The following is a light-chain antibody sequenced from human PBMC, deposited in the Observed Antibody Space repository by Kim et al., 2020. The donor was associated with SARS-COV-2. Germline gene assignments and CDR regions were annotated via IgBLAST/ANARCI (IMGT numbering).Light chain of an antibody. CDR2: LNSDGSH. CDR3: QTWGTVV. J-gene: IGLJ2*01. V-gene: IGLV4-69*01. CDR1: SGHSSYA. Sequence: QPVLTQSPSASASLGASVKLTCTLSSGHSSYAIAWHQQQPEKGPRYLMKLNSDGSHSKGDGIPDRFSGSSSGAERYLTISSLHSEDEADYYCQTWGTVVFGGGTQLTVL.